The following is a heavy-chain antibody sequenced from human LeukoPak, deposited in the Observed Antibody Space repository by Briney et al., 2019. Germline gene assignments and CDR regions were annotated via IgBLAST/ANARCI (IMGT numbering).Heavy chain of an antibody. J-gene: IGHJ5*02. V-gene: IGHV4-59*04. CDR2: IYYSGSA. Sequence: PSETLSLTCTVSGGSISSYYWSWIRQPPGKGLEWIGCIYYSGSAYSNPSLKSRLTISIDTSKNQFSLKLSSVTAADTAVYYCANRDGSNYWFDPWGQGTLVTVSS. D-gene: IGHD5-24*01. CDR1: GGSISSYY. CDR3: ANRDGSNYWFDP.